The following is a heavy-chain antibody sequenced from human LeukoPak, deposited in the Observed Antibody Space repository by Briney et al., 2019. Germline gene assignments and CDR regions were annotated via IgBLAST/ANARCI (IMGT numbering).Heavy chain of an antibody. CDR2: IRSSVSAI. D-gene: IGHD3-22*01. CDR3: ARAGFLDYDSSGYRY. V-gene: IGHV3-48*03. CDR1: GFTFSSYE. J-gene: IGHJ4*02. Sequence: PGGSLRLSCAASGFTFSSYEMNWARQARGKGLEWVSYIRSSVSAIYYADSVKGRFTISRDNAKNSLYLQMNSLRAEDTAVYYCARAGFLDYDSSGYRYWGQGTLVTVSS.